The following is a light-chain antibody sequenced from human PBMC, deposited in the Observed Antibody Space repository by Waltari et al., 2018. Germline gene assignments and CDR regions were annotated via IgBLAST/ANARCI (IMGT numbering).Light chain of an antibody. CDR1: QSLVHSDGNTH. J-gene: IGKJ2*01. CDR3: MQGTHWPYT. CDR2: KVS. V-gene: IGKV2-30*02. Sequence: DVVMTQSPLPLPVTLGQPASIPCTSSQSLVHSDGNTHLVWFHQRPGQSPRRLIYKVSIRDSEVPDRFSGGGSATDFTLKISRVEAEDVGVYYCMQGTHWPYTFGQGTKLDIK.